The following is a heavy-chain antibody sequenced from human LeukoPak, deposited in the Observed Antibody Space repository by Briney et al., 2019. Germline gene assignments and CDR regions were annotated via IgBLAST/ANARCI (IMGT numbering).Heavy chain of an antibody. D-gene: IGHD6-13*01. CDR1: GFTFSSYS. CDR3: ARDRSGWRGLAAAGSFDY. CDR2: ISSSSSYI. Sequence: GGSLRLSCAASGFTFSSYSMNWVRQAPGKGLEWVSSISSSSSYIYYADSVKGRFTISRDNSKNTLYLQMNSLRAEDTAVYYCARDRSGWRGLAAAGSFDYWGQGTLVTVSS. J-gene: IGHJ4*02. V-gene: IGHV3-21*01.